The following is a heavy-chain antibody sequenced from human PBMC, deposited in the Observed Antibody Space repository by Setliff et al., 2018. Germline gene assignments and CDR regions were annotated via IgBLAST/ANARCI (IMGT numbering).Heavy chain of an antibody. J-gene: IGHJ5*02. CDR3: ARDTSSDWAAWFDP. CDR1: GGSVRGYY. CDR2: VFVDGST. V-gene: IGHV4-4*07. Sequence: PSETLSLTCTVSGGSVRGYYWSWIRQPPGKGLEWIGRVFVDGSTNYNPSLKSRVTMSVDTSKNQFSLKLTSVTAADTAIYYCARDTSSDWAAWFDPWSQGILVTVSS. D-gene: IGHD3-22*01.